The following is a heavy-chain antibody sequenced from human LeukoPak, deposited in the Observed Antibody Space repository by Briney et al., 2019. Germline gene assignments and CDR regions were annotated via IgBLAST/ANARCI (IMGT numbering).Heavy chain of an antibody. CDR3: AREASDAFDI. CDR2: IWYDGSNK. CDR1: GVTFSSYD. J-gene: IGHJ3*02. V-gene: IGHV3-33*01. Sequence: GGSLRLSCAASGVTFSSYDMHWVRQAPGKGLEWVALIWYDGSNKNYADSVKGRFTISRDNSKNTLFLQMNSLRAEDTAVYYCAREASDAFDIWGQGTMVTVSS.